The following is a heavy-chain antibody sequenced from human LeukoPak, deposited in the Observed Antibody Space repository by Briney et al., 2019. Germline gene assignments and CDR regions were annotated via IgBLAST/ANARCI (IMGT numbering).Heavy chain of an antibody. Sequence: PSQTLCHTPALPRGSITTGAYSWGCARHPPRECLELIGYIYHSGSTYYTPSLKSRVTISLDRSKNQFSLILTSVPAAVTAVYYCARGPYSTDAGYWGEGTLVTVSS. CDR1: RGSITTGAYS. CDR2: IYHSGST. CDR3: ARGPYSTDAGY. V-gene: IGHV4-30-2*01. D-gene: IGHD6-13*01. J-gene: IGHJ4*02.